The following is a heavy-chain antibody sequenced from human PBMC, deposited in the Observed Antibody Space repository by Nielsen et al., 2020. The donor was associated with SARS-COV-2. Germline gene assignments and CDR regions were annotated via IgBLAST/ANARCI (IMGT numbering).Heavy chain of an antibody. Sequence: GESLKISCAASGFTFDIYAMHWVRQAPGKGLEWVAVISYDGSNKYYADSVKGRFTISRDNSKNTLYLQMNSLRAEDTAVYYCARATAGEWYFDYWGQGTLVTVSS. CDR1: GFTFDIYA. CDR3: ARATAGEWYFDY. V-gene: IGHV3-30*03. J-gene: IGHJ4*02. D-gene: IGHD3-16*01. CDR2: ISYDGSNK.